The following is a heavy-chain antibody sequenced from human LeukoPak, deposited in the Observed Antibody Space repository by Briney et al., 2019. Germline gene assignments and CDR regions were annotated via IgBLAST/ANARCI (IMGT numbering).Heavy chain of an antibody. Sequence: ASVKVSCKASGYTFTSYDINWVRQATGQGLEWMGWMNPNSGNTGYAQKFQGRVTMTRNTSISTAYMELSSLRSEDTAVYYCARRMVVAARHRFPGGLAAFDIWGQGTMVTVSS. CDR1: GYTFTSYD. D-gene: IGHD2-15*01. CDR3: ARRMVVAARHRFPGGLAAFDI. V-gene: IGHV1-8*01. CDR2: MNPNSGNT. J-gene: IGHJ3*02.